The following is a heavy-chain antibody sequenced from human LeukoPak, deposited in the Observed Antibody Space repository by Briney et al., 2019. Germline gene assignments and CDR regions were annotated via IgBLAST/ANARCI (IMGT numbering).Heavy chain of an antibody. D-gene: IGHD5-12*01. CDR2: ISAYNGDT. CDR3: ARRSGYDRRMGTLDF. V-gene: IGHV1-18*01. Sequence: ASVKVSCKASGYIFTSYGISWVRQAPGQGLEWMGWISAYNGDTNYAQKFQGRVTVTTDTSTTTAYMELRSLRSDDSAVYYCARRSGYDRRMGTLDFWAQGTLVTVSS. J-gene: IGHJ4*02. CDR1: GYIFTSYG.